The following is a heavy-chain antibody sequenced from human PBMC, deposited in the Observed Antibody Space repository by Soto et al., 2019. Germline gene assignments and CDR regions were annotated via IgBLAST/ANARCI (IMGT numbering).Heavy chain of an antibody. Sequence: SETLSLTCAVYGGSFSGYYWSWIRQPPGKGLEWIGEINHSGSTNYNPSLKSRVTISVDTSKNQFSLKLSSVTAADTAVYYCARALRFLEWSTTTNFDYWGQGTLVTVS. D-gene: IGHD3-3*01. CDR3: ARALRFLEWSTTTNFDY. CDR2: INHSGST. J-gene: IGHJ4*02. CDR1: GGSFSGYY. V-gene: IGHV4-34*01.